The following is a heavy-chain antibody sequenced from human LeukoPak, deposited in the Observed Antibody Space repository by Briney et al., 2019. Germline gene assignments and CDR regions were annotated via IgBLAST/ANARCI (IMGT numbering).Heavy chain of an antibody. CDR1: GYTFTSYA. V-gene: IGHV1-69*06. CDR3: ARDLKRYSSSWYFYFDY. D-gene: IGHD6-13*01. Sequence: GASVKVSCKASGYTFTSYAISWVRQAPGQGLEWMGGIIPIFGTANYAQKFQGRVTITADKSTSTAYMELSSLRSEDTAVYYCARDLKRYSSSWYFYFDYWGQGTLVTVSS. CDR2: IIPIFGTA. J-gene: IGHJ4*02.